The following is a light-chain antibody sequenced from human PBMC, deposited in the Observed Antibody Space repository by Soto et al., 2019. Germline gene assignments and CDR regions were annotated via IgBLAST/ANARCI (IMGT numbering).Light chain of an antibody. CDR3: QQYNTYFSLT. CDR2: KTS. V-gene: IGKV1-5*03. CDR1: QTISSW. Sequence: DIQMTQSPSTLSASVGDRVTIACRASQTISSWVAWYQQKPGKAPRLLIYKTSSLESGVPSRFSGSGSGTEFTLTISGLQPDDLASYDCQQYNTYFSLTFGGGTKVDIK. J-gene: IGKJ4*01.